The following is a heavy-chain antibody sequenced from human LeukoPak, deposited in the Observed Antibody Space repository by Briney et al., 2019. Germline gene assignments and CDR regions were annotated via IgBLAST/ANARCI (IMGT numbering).Heavy chain of an antibody. Sequence: SVKVSCKASGFTFTSSAMQWVRQARGQRLEWIGWIVVGSGNTNYAQKFQERVTITRDMSTSTAYMELSSLRSEDTAVYYCAADSTTMVRGVIRNPYYYYYMDVWGKGTTVTISS. CDR1: GFTFTSSA. J-gene: IGHJ6*03. V-gene: IGHV1-58*02. CDR3: AADSTTMVRGVIRNPYYYYYMDV. D-gene: IGHD3-10*01. CDR2: IVVGSGNT.